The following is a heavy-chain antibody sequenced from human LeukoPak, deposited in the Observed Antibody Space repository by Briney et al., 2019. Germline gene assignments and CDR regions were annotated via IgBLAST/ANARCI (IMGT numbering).Heavy chain of an antibody. D-gene: IGHD3-16*02. V-gene: IGHV4-4*07. J-gene: IGHJ4*02. CDR2: IYTSGST. CDR3: ARDNRDLVGGVIVYYFDY. CDR1: GGSISSYC. Sequence: PSETLSLTCTVSGGSISSYCWSWIRQPAGKGLEWIGRIYTSGSTNYNPSLKSRVTMSVDTSKNQFSLKLSSVTAADTAVYYCARDNRDLVGGVIVYYFDYWGQGTLVTVSS.